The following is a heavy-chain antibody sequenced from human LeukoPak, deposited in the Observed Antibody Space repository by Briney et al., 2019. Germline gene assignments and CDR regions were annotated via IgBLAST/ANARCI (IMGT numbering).Heavy chain of an antibody. J-gene: IGHJ3*02. Sequence: GGSLRLSCAASGFTFSDYYMSWIRQAPGKGLEWVSYISSSGSTIYYADSVKGRFTISRDNAKNSLYLQMNSLRAEDTAVYYCARGIAVAGILGAGGAFDIWGQGTMVTVSS. CDR3: ARGIAVAGILGAGGAFDI. V-gene: IGHV3-11*04. CDR2: ISSSGSTI. D-gene: IGHD6-19*01. CDR1: GFTFSDYY.